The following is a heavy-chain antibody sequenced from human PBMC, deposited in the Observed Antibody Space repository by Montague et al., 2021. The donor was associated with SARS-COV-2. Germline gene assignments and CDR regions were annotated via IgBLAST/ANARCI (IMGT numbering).Heavy chain of an antibody. CDR3: ARVGVGTMVRGVIPAYYYYGMDV. D-gene: IGHD3-10*01. V-gene: IGHV4-61*02. Sequence: TLSLTCTVSGGSISSGSYYWSWIRQPAEKGLEWIGRIYTSGSTNYNPSLKSRVTISVDTSKNQFSLKLSSVTAADTAVYYCARVGVGTMVRGVIPAYYYYGMDVWGQGTTVTVSS. CDR2: IYTSGST. J-gene: IGHJ6*02. CDR1: GGSISSGSYY.